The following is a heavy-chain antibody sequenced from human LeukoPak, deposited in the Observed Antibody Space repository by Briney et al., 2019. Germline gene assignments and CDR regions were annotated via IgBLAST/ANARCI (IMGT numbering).Heavy chain of an antibody. CDR2: IYTSGST. V-gene: IGHV4-61*02. D-gene: IGHD2-2*01. J-gene: IGHJ4*02. CDR1: GGSISSGSYY. Sequence: SETLSLTCTVFGGSISSGSYYWSWIRQPAGKGLEWIGRIYTSGSTNYNPSLKSRVTISVDTSKNQFSLKLSSVTAADTAVYYCAREWRFYCSSTSCPLDYWGQGTLVTVSS. CDR3: AREWRFYCSSTSCPLDY.